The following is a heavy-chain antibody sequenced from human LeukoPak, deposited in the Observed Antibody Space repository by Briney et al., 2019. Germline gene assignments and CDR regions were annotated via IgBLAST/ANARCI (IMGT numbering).Heavy chain of an antibody. CDR3: AKDLSGYDSFVQFDY. J-gene: IGHJ4*02. CDR2: ISSSSSYI. V-gene: IGHV3-21*04. D-gene: IGHD5-12*01. CDR1: GFTFSSYS. Sequence: PGGSLRLSCAASGFTFSSYSMNWVRQAPGKGLEWVSSISSSSSYIYYADSVKGRFTISRDNSKNTLYLQMNSLRAEDTAVYYCAKDLSGYDSFVQFDYWGQGTLVTVSS.